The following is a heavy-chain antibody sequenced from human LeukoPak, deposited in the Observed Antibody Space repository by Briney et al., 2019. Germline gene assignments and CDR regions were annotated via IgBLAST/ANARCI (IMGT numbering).Heavy chain of an antibody. J-gene: IGHJ4*02. CDR2: IRGSGGTT. D-gene: IGHD3-22*01. Sequence: GGSLRLSCAASGFTFSSYAMTWVRQAPGKGLEWVSTIRGSGGTTSYADSVRGRCTISRDNSMNTLYLEMHSPRAEDTAIYYCAREADYDGSEIHNWGQGTPVTVSS. CDR3: AREADYDGSEIHN. V-gene: IGHV3-23*01. CDR1: GFTFSSYA.